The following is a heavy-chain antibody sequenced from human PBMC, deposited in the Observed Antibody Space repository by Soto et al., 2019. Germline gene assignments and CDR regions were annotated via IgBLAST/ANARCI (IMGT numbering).Heavy chain of an antibody. D-gene: IGHD2-8*01. Sequence: QVQLVQSGAEVKEPGASVKISCKASGYTFTTYHIHWVRQAPGQGLDRMGMIDPIGGNTGYARKVQERVPMTSDTSTGTAYIDVKSLTFDDTAMYFCARGYCTNSASCEEEFQHWGKGTLVTV. CDR3: ARGYCTNSASCEEEFQH. V-gene: IGHV1-46*01. CDR1: GYTFTTYH. CDR2: IDPIGGNT. J-gene: IGHJ1*01.